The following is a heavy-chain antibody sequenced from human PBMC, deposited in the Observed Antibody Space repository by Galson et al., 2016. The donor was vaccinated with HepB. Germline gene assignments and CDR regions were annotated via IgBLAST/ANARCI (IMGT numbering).Heavy chain of an antibody. CDR2: SGSGGPT. CDR3: AKDLGFLEWLFFDSYYYYGMDV. CDR1: GFTFSSYA. Sequence: SLRLSCAASGFTFSSYAMSWVRQAPGKGLEWVSSSGSGGPTYYADSVKGRFTISRDNSKNTLFLQMHSLRADDTAVYYCAKDLGFLEWLFFDSYYYYGMDVWGQGTTVTVSS. V-gene: IGHV3-23*01. D-gene: IGHD3-3*01. J-gene: IGHJ6*02.